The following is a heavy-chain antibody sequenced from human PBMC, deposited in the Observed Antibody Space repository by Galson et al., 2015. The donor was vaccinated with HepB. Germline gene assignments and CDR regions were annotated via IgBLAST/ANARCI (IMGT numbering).Heavy chain of an antibody. V-gene: IGHV4-30-4*01. CDR1: GGSISNIDYY. D-gene: IGHD2-21*01. CDR2: IFYSGST. Sequence: TLSLTCTVSGGSISNIDYYWTWIRQSPGKGLEWIGYIFYSGSTYYNASLKSRVTISVDTSRNQFSLNLRSVEAADTAVYYCVRDREECLGRTCYRRFDSWGPGTLVTVSS. J-gene: IGHJ4*02. CDR3: VRDREECLGRTCYRRFDS.